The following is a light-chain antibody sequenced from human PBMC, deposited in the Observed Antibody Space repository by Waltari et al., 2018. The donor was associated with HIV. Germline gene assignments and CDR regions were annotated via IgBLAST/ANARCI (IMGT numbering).Light chain of an antibody. CDR3: QQYHTFPLT. V-gene: IGKV4-1*01. J-gene: IGKJ4*01. Sequence: DFVMTQSPDSLAVSLCARATINCKSSQSVLYSSNNKNYLAWYQQKPGPPPKLLIYWASTRESGVPDRFSGGGSGTEFTLTISSLQAEDVAVYYCQQYHTFPLTFGGGTKVEIK. CDR2: WAS. CDR1: QSVLYSSNNKNY.